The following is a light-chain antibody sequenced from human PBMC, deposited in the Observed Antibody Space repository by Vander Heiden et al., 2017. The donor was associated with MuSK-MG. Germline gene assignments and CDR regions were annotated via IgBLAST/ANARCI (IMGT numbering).Light chain of an antibody. Sequence: DIQLTQSPSFLSASVGDRVTITCRASQDISSYLAWYQQRPGKAPKVLIYAASTLQSGVPSRFSGSGSGTEFTLTISSLQPEDFATYYCLQVDRLALTFGAGTKVEIK. CDR3: LQVDRLALT. CDR1: QDISSY. V-gene: IGKV1-9*01. J-gene: IGKJ4*01. CDR2: AAS.